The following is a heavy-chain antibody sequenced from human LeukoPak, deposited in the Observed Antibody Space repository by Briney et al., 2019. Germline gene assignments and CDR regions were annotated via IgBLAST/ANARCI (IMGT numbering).Heavy chain of an antibody. CDR3: ARGDGAIHGPSFYYHYYMDV. D-gene: IGHD2-15*01. Sequence: PSETLSLTCTVSGGSISSYYWSWIRQPPGKGLEWIGRIYTSGSPNYNPSLKSRVTISLDTSKKQFSLKLTSVTAADTAVYYCARGDGAIHGPSFYYHYYMDVWGKGTTVTVSS. V-gene: IGHV4-4*07. J-gene: IGHJ6*03. CDR2: IYTSGSP. CDR1: GGSISSYY.